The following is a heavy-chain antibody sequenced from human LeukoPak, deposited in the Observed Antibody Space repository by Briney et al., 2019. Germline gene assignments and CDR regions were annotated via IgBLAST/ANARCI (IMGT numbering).Heavy chain of an antibody. CDR2: VNPNSGNT. D-gene: IGHD6-13*01. Sequence: GASVKVSCKASGYTFTSYEINWVRQATGQGLEWMGWVNPNSGNTGYAQKFQGRVTITRNTSISAAYMELSSLRSEDTAVYYCARVSLYSSSSTGCFDLWGRGTLVTVSS. J-gene: IGHJ2*01. V-gene: IGHV1-8*03. CDR1: GYTFTSYE. CDR3: ARVSLYSSSSTGCFDL.